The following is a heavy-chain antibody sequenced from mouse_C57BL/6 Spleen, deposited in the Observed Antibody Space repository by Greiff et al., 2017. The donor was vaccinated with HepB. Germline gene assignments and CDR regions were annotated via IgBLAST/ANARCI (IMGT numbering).Heavy chain of an antibody. CDR3: ASGCDGGY. CDR1: GFTFSDYG. V-gene: IGHV5-17*01. D-gene: IGHD2-2*01. CDR2: ISSGSSTI. J-gene: IGHJ2*01. Sequence: EVQLMQSGGGLVKPGASLKLSCAASGFTFSDYGMHWVRQAPEKGLEWVAYISSGSSTIYYADTVKGRFTISRDNAKNTLFLQVTSLGSEDTAMYYCASGCDGGYWGQGTTLTVSS.